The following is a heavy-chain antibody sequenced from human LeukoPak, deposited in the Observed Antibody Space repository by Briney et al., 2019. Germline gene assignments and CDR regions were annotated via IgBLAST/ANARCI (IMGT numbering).Heavy chain of an antibody. V-gene: IGHV3-30*09. CDR3: ARSERGYSFGYVTFDN. Sequence: GGSLRLSCAASGFTFSSYAMHWVRQAPGTGLEWVALLSYDGNKKNYAASVEGRFAISRDNSKNTLYLQMNSLRAEDTAVYYCARSERGYSFGYVTFDNWGRGTLVTVSS. CDR2: LSYDGNKK. D-gene: IGHD5-18*01. CDR1: GFTFSSYA. J-gene: IGHJ4*02.